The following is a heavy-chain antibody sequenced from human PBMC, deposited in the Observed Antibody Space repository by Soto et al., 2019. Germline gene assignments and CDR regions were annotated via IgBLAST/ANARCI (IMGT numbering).Heavy chain of an antibody. V-gene: IGHV1-46*03. CDR2: INPSGGST. Sequence: GASVKVSCKASGYTFTSYYMHWVRQAPGQGLEWMGIINPSGGSTSYAQKFQGRVTMTRDTSTSTVYMELSSLRSEDTAVYYCARDRNWNDLGFGFDYWGQGTLVTVSS. D-gene: IGHD1-1*01. CDR3: ARDRNWNDLGFGFDY. CDR1: GYTFTSYY. J-gene: IGHJ4*02.